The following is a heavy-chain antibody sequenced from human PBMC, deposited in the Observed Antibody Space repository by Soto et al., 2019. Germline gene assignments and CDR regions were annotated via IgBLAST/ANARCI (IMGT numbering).Heavy chain of an antibody. CDR2: IYYSGST. D-gene: IGHD6-13*01. V-gene: IGHV4-59*01. J-gene: IGHJ3*01. CDR3: ARQQRLVLNAFDV. Sequence: QVQLQESGPGLVKPSETLSLTCTVSGGSISSYYWSWIRQPPGKGLEWIGYIYYSGSTNYNPSLKRRVTLSVDTSKNQFSLKLSSVTAADTAVYYCARQQRLVLNAFDVWGQGTMVTVSS. CDR1: GGSISSYY.